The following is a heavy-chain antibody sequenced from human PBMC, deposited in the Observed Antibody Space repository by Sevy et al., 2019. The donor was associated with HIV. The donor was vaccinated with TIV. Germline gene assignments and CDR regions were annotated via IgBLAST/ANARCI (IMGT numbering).Heavy chain of an antibody. CDR1: GYTFSRSV. J-gene: IGHJ4*02. V-gene: IGHV1-18*04. D-gene: IGHD6-19*01. CDR3: AGGRGIAVAGGGYYSDY. Sequence: ASVKVSCKASGYTFSRSVITWVRQAPGQGLEWMGWISTYNGKTNYAQKFQDRVTMTTDTSMNTAYMELSSLRSNDRAISSGAGGRGIAVAGGGYYSDYWGQGSLVTVSS. CDR2: ISTYNGKT.